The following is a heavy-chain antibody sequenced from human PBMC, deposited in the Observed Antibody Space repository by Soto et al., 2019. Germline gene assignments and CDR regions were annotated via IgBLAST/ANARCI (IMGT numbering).Heavy chain of an antibody. D-gene: IGHD3-10*01. CDR1: GGTFSSYT. J-gene: IGHJ4*02. V-gene: IGHV1-69*02. CDR2: IIPILGIA. CDR3: ASSPVRGVSATDY. Sequence: QVQLVQSGAEVKKPGSSVKVSCKASGGTFSSYTISWVRQAPGQGLEWMGRIIPILGIANSAQKVQGRVTITADKSTSTAYMELSSLRSEDTAVYYCASSPVRGVSATDYWGQGTLVTVSS.